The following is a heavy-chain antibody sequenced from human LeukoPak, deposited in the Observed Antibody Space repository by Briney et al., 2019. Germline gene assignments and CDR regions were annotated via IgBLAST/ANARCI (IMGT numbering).Heavy chain of an antibody. CDR3: AKVGYDILTGYYPNYYYYYMDV. Sequence: PGGTLRLSCAAPGFTFSSYGMSWVRQAPGKGLEWVSAISGSGGSTYYADSVKGRFTISRDNSKNTLYLQMNSLRAEDTAVYYCAKVGYDILTGYYPNYYYYYMDVWAKGPRSPSP. CDR2: ISGSGGST. D-gene: IGHD3-9*01. J-gene: IGHJ6*03. V-gene: IGHV3-23*01. CDR1: GFTFSSYG.